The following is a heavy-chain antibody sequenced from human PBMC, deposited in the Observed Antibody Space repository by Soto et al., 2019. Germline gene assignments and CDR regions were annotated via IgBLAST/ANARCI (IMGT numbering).Heavy chain of an antibody. J-gene: IGHJ6*02. V-gene: IGHV6-1*01. D-gene: IGHD6-6*01. CDR1: GDSVSSNSAA. CDR2: TYYRSKWYY. CDR3: ARIHSSSSSDMDV. Sequence: SQTLSLTGAISGDSVSSNSAAWNWIRQSPSRGLEWLGRTYYRSKWYYGYAVSVKGRITINPDTSKNQFSLQLNSVTPEDTAVYYCARIHSSSSSDMDVWGQGTTVTVSS.